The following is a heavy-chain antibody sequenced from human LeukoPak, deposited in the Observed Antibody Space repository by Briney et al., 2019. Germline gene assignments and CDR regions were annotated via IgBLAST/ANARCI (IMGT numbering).Heavy chain of an antibody. V-gene: IGHV3-21*01. J-gene: IGHJ4*02. Sequence: GGPLRLSCAASGFTFSSYSMNWVRQAPGKGLEWVSSISSSSSYIYYADSVKGRFTISRDNSKNTLYLQMDSLRTEDTAVYYCARSWDARLNFDYWGQGTLVTVSS. CDR1: GFTFSSYS. D-gene: IGHD1-26*01. CDR3: ARSWDARLNFDY. CDR2: ISSSSSYI.